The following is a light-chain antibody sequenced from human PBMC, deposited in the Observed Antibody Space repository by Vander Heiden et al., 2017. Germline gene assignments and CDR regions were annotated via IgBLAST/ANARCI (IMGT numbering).Light chain of an antibody. V-gene: IGLV4-69*01. CDR3: QNWGTGIWV. Sequence: QLVLTQSPSASASLGASVKLTCTLSSGHSSYAIAWHQQQPEKGPRYLMKLNSDGSHNKGDGIPDRFSGSSSGAERYLTISSLQSEDEAYYYCQNWGTGIWVFGGGTKLTVL. CDR2: LNSDGSH. J-gene: IGLJ3*02. CDR1: SGHSSYA.